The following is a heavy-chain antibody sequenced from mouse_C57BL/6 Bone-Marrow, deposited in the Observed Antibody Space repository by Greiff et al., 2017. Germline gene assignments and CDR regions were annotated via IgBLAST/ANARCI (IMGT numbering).Heavy chain of an antibody. J-gene: IGHJ1*03. CDR1: GYTFTSYW. V-gene: IGHV1-64*01. Sequence: VQGVESGAELVKPGASVKLSCKASGYTFTSYWMHWVKQRPGQGLEWIGMIHPTSGSTNYNEKFTSKATLTVDKSSSTAYMQLSSLTSEDSAVYYCAGYFDVWGTGTTVTVSS. CDR3: AGYFDV. CDR2: IHPTSGST.